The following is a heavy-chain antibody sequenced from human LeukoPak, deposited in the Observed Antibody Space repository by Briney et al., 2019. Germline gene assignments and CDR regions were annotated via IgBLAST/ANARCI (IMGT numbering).Heavy chain of an antibody. V-gene: IGHV3-33*01. D-gene: IGHD1-1*01. J-gene: IGHJ6*03. Sequence: GGSLRLSCAASGFIFSTYSMHWVRQAPGKGLEWVAVIWYDGSNEYYADSVKGRFTISRDNSNNTVYLQMNSLRAEDTAVYYCARDQERWLHYYYYMDVWGKGTTVTVSS. CDR2: IWYDGSNE. CDR3: ARDQERWLHYYYYMDV. CDR1: GFIFSTYS.